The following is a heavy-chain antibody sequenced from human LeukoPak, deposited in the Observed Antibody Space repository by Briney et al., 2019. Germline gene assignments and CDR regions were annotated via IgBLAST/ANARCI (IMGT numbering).Heavy chain of an antibody. CDR1: GGSFSGYY. D-gene: IGHD1-14*01. J-gene: IGHJ4*02. CDR3: ATYVPGTTYFDD. V-gene: IGHV4-34*01. CDR2: INHSGST. Sequence: PSETLSLTCAVYGGSFSGYYWTWIRQPPGKGLEWIGEINHSGSTNFNPSLKSRVTISVDTSKSQFSLNLSSVIAADTAIYYCATYVPGTTYFDDWGQRTLVTVSS.